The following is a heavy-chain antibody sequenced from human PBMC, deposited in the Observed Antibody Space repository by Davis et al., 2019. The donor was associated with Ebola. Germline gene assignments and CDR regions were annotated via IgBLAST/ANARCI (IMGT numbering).Heavy chain of an antibody. D-gene: IGHD3-22*01. J-gene: IGHJ4*02. CDR2: TSGGGGNT. CDR1: GFSFSSYA. CDR3: AKGDRTVLYFDTSLDS. V-gene: IGHV3-23*01. Sequence: PGGSLRLSCAASGFSFSSYAMSWVRQAPGKGLEWVSGTSGGGGNTYYADSVKGLFTISRDNSKNTLYLQMNNLRAEDTAMYHCAKGDRTVLYFDTSLDSWGQGILVTVSS.